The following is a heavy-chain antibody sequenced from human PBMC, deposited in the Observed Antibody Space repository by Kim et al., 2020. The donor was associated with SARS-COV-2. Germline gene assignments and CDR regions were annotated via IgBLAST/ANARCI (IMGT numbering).Heavy chain of an antibody. CDR3: ARERYDISTGYVSRFSYGMDV. D-gene: IGHD3-9*01. J-gene: IGHJ6*02. Sequence: ASVKVSCKTSGYIFTRYYIHWVRQAPGQGLEWMGAINPSGGSSRFAQKFQGRVTMTRDTSTDTIYIEVSSLISEDMAVYYCARERYDISTGYVSRFSYGMDVWGQGTTVTVSS. CDR1: GYIFTRYY. CDR2: INPSGGSS. V-gene: IGHV1-46*01.